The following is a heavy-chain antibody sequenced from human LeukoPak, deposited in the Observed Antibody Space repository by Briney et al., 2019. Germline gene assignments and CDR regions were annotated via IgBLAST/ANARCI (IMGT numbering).Heavy chain of an antibody. D-gene: IGHD1-26*01. CDR3: ASTGELLGVQYFDY. J-gene: IGHJ4*02. CDR2: ISYSGTT. CDR1: GDSISNYY. V-gene: IGHV4-59*01. Sequence: SETLSLTCTVSGDSISNYYWTWIRQPPGKGLEWIGYISYSGTTNYNPSLKSRVTISVDTSKNQFSLKLSSVTAADTAIYYCASTGELLGVQYFDYWGQGTLVTVSS.